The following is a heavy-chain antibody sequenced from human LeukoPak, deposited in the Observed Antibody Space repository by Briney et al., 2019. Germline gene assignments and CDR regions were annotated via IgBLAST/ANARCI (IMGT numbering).Heavy chain of an antibody. CDR1: GFTFSSYG. Sequence: GGSLRLSCAASGFTFSSYGMHWVRQAPGKGLEWVAVISYDGSNKYYADSVKGRFTISRDNSKNTLYLQMNSLRAEDTAVYYCAKVNAPTILGWFDPWGRGTLVTVSS. V-gene: IGHV3-30*18. D-gene: IGHD2-21*01. CDR2: ISYDGSNK. J-gene: IGHJ5*02. CDR3: AKVNAPTILGWFDP.